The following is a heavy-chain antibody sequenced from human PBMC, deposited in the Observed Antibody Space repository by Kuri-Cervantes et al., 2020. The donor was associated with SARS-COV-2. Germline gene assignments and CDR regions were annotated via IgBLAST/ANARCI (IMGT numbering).Heavy chain of an antibody. Sequence: SETLSLTCTVSGGSISSGSYYWSWIRQPAGKGLEWIGRIYTSGSTNYHPSLKSRVTISVNTSKNQFSLKLSSVTAADTAVYYCASSGHKVAFDIWGQGTMVTVSS. CDR1: GGSISSGSYY. CDR3: ASSGHKVAFDI. J-gene: IGHJ3*02. V-gene: IGHV4-61*02. D-gene: IGHD2-15*01. CDR2: IYTSGST.